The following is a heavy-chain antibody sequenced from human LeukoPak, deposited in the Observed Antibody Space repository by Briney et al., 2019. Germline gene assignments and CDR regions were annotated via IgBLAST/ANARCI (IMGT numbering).Heavy chain of an antibody. CDR2: ISAYNGNT. V-gene: IGHV1-18*01. CDR3: ARSDSFWIIDCSSTSCSNWFDP. D-gene: IGHD2-2*01. J-gene: IGHJ5*02. CDR1: GYTFTSYG. Sequence: GASVKVSCKASGYTFTSYGISWVRQAPGQGLEWMGWISAYNGNTNYAQKLQGRVTMTTDTSTSTAYMELRSLRSDDTAVYYCARSDSFWIIDCSSTSCSNWFDPWGQGTLVTVSS.